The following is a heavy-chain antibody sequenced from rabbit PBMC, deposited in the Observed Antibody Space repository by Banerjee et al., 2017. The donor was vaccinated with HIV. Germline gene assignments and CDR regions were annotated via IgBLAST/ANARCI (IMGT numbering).Heavy chain of an antibody. CDR3: ARVLVVAGVDL. V-gene: IGHV1S45*01. D-gene: IGHD4-1*01. CDR2: INTSSGNT. Sequence: QEQLEESGGGLVQPEGSLTLTCTASGFSFSNKYVMCWVRQAPGKGLEWIACINTSSGNTVYASWAKGRFTISSHNAQNTLYLQLNSLTVADTATYFCARVLVVAGVDLWGQGTLVTVS. J-gene: IGHJ4*01. CDR1: GFSFSNKYV.